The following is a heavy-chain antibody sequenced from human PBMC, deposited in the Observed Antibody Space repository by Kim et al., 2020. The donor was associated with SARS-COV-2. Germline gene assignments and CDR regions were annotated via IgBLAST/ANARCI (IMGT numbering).Heavy chain of an antibody. D-gene: IGHD1-26*01. Sequence: ADSVKGRFTISRDNAKSTVYLQMNSLRAEGTAVYYCARNHLISGSNAVAYWGQGTLVTVSS. CDR3: ARNHLISGSNAVAY. J-gene: IGHJ4*02. V-gene: IGHV3-74*01.